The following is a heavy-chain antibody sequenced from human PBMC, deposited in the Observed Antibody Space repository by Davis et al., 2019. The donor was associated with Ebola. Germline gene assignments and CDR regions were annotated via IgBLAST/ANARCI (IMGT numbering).Heavy chain of an antibody. CDR2: INHSVST. J-gene: IGHJ1*01. CDR1: GGSFSGYY. V-gene: IGHV4-34*01. CDR3: ARVLVRSFPSAFKH. D-gene: IGHD6-6*01. Sequence: MPGGSLRLSCAVYGGSFSGYYWSWIRQPPGKGLEWIGEINHSVSTNYNPSIKSRVTISVDTSKNQFSLKLSAVTAADTAVYYCARVLVRSFPSAFKHWGQGTLVTVSS.